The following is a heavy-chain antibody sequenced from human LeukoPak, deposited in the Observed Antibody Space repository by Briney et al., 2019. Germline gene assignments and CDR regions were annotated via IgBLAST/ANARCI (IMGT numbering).Heavy chain of an antibody. CDR3: ARTKYSSSWYGSFGEFDY. V-gene: IGHV1-69*13. D-gene: IGHD6-13*01. J-gene: IGHJ4*02. CDR1: GGTFSSYA. CDR2: IIPIFGTA. Sequence: SVKVSCRASGGTFSSYAISWVRQAPGQGLEWMGGIIPIFGTANYAQKFQGRVTITADESTSTAYMELSSLRSEDTAVYYCARTKYSSSWYGSFGEFDYWGQGTLVTVSS.